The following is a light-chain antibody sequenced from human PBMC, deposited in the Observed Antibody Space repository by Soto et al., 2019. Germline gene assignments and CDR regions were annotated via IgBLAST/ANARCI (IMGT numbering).Light chain of an antibody. J-gene: IGKJ4*01. V-gene: IGKV1-39*01. Sequence: DIQMTQSPSSLSASVGDRVTITCRASQPISNYLNWYQQTKGKAPKLLIYAASSLQSGVPSRLSGSGSGTDFTLTISSLQPEDFETYFCQQVDSFPFTFGGGTKVDIK. CDR3: QQVDSFPFT. CDR2: AAS. CDR1: QPISNY.